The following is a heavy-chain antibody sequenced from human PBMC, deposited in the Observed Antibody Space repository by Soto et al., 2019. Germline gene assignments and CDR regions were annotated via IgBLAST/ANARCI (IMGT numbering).Heavy chain of an antibody. CDR2: IYHIGST. D-gene: IGHD6-6*01. CDR1: SGSISSSNW. Sequence: SETLSLTCAGSSGSISSSNWLSWFRQPPGNGLDLIGEIYHIGSTNCNPSLKSRVTVSVDNSKKQCSLKLSSVTASYTAVYYCARVSSSRSPRYSSDFCGQAPMVTVSS. J-gene: IGHJ4*02. CDR3: ARVSSSRSPRYSSDF. V-gene: IGHV4-4*02.